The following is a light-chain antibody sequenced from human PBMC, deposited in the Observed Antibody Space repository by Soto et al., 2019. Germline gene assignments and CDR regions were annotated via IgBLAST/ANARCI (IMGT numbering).Light chain of an antibody. CDR2: RND. Sequence: QSVLTQPPSASGTPGQRVTISCSGSNSNVGSYYVFWYQQLPGTAPKLLIYRNDQRPSGVPDRFSGSKSGTSASLAISGLRSEDEADYYCAAWDDSLTGLWVFGGGTKVTVL. CDR1: NSNVGSYY. J-gene: IGLJ3*02. CDR3: AAWDDSLTGLWV. V-gene: IGLV1-47*01.